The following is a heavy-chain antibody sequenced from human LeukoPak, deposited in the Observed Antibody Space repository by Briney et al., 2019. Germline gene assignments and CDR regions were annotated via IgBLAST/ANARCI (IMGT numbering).Heavy chain of an antibody. CDR1: GGSVSSGSYY. Sequence: SETLSLTCTVSGGSVSSGSYYWSWIRQPPGKGLEWIGYIYYSGSTNYNPSLKSRVTISVDTSKNQFSLRLSSVTAADTAMYYCAREGGSRDSGYLRPYNFDYWGQRTLVTVSS. D-gene: IGHD3-22*01. J-gene: IGHJ4*02. CDR2: IYYSGST. CDR3: AREGGSRDSGYLRPYNFDY. V-gene: IGHV4-61*01.